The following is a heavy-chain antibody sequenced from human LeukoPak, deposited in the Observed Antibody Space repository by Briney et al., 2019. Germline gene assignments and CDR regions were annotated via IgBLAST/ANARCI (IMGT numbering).Heavy chain of an antibody. CDR1: GGSFNGYY. CDR3: ARGIPNAFDI. CDR2: INHSGST. J-gene: IGHJ3*02. Sequence: SETLSLTCAVFGGSFNGYYWSWIRQPPGKGLEWIGEINHSGSTNYNPFLKSRVTISVDTSKNQFSLKLSSVTAADTTIYYCARGIPNAFDIWGQGTLVTVSS. V-gene: IGHV4-34*01.